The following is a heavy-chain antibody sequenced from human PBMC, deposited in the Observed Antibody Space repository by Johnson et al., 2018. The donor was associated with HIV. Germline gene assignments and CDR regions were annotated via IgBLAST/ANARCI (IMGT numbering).Heavy chain of an antibody. CDR1: GFTFDDYG. D-gene: IGHD4-17*01. V-gene: IGHV3-20*04. Sequence: VQLVESGGGVVRPGGSLRLSCAASGFTFDDYGMSWGRQASGKGLEWVSGINWNGGSTGYADSVQGRFTISRDNAKNSLYLQMNSLSAEDTALYYCARPSVTTRDAFDIWGQGTMVTVSS. CDR3: ARPSVTTRDAFDI. CDR2: INWNGGST. J-gene: IGHJ3*02.